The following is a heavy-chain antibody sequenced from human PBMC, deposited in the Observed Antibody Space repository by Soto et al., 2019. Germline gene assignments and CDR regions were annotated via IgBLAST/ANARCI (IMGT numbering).Heavy chain of an antibody. V-gene: IGHV4-39*01. CDR1: GGSISSKIHY. CDR3: ARVRVAATKASDS. D-gene: IGHD6-13*01. J-gene: IGHJ4*02. CDR2: IYYNGNT. Sequence: SETLSLTCNVSGGSISSKIHYWGWIRQPPGKGLEWLGIIYYNGNTHYNPSLKSRLTISGDMSKNQFSLNLNSMTAADTAVYFCARVRVAATKASDSWGQGTLVTVS.